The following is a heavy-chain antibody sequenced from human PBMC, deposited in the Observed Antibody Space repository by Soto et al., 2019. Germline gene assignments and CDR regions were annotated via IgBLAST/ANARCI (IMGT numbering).Heavy chain of an antibody. D-gene: IGHD5-12*01. Sequence: QVQLVESGGGVLQPGRSLRLSCAASGFTFSTYGMHLVRQAPGKGLEWVAIIWYDGNNKFYSDSVKGRFTISRDNSKNTLYLQMHSLRVEDTAVYYCARAVEMATITYYYYHGMDVWGQGTTVTVSS. CDR1: GFTFSTYG. CDR2: IWYDGNNK. V-gene: IGHV3-33*01. CDR3: ARAVEMATITYYYYHGMDV. J-gene: IGHJ6*02.